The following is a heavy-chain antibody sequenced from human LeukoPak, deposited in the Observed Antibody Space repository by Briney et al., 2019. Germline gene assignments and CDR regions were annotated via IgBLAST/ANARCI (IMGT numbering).Heavy chain of an antibody. V-gene: IGHV4-61*05. CDR2: IYYSGST. CDR3: ARAPIRYYDSSGYYPYFDY. Sequence: SETLSLTCTVSGGSISSSSYYWGWIRQPPGKGLEWIGYIYYSGSTNYNPSLKSRVTISVDTSKNQFSLKLSSVTAADTAVYYCARAPIRYYDSSGYYPYFDYWGQGTLVTVSS. J-gene: IGHJ4*02. D-gene: IGHD3-22*01. CDR1: GGSISSSSYY.